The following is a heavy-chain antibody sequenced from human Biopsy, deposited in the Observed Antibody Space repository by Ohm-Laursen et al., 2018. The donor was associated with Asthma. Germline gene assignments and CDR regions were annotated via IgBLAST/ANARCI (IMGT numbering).Heavy chain of an antibody. J-gene: IGHJ4*02. CDR1: GYSLTDLS. Sequence: SVKGSCKVSGYSLTDLSMHWVRQAPGQGLEWMGGHDHEEGGTVNARRFQGRVTMTEDTSTDTAYMELSSLSSDDTAVYYCASDFPKDYVRYNFQFWGQGTLVTVSS. CDR2: HDHEEGGT. V-gene: IGHV1-24*01. D-gene: IGHD4-17*01. CDR3: ASDFPKDYVRYNFQF.